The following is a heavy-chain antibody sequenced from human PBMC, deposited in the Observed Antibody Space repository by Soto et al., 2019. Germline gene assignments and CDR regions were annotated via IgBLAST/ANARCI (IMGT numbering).Heavy chain of an antibody. CDR1: GFTFSSYA. CDR3: ARDPHPSRSSWAYNWFDP. D-gene: IGHD6-13*01. CDR2: ISYDGSNK. J-gene: IGHJ5*02. Sequence: GGSLRLSCAASGFTFSSYAMHWVRQAPGKGLEWVAVISYDGSNKYYADSVKGRFTISRDNSKNTLYLQMNSLRAEDTAVYYCARDPHPSRSSWAYNWFDPWGQGTLVTVSS. V-gene: IGHV3-30-3*01.